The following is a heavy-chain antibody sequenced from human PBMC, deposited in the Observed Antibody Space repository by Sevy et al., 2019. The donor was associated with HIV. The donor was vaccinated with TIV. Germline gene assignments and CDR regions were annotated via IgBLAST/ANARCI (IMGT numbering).Heavy chain of an antibody. J-gene: IGHJ4*02. CDR1: GGTFSSYG. CDR3: ATTKDYYENSGDPFDY. D-gene: IGHD3-22*01. V-gene: IGHV1-24*01. Sequence: ASVKVSCKASGGTFSSYGISWVRQVPGKGLEWMGSFDPEDDETIYAQKFQGTVTMTEDTSTDTAYMELSSLRSEDTAVYYCATTKDYYENSGDPFDYWGQGTLVTVSS. CDR2: FDPEDDET.